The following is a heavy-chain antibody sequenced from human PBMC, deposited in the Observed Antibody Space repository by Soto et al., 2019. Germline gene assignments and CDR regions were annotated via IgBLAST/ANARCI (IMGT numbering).Heavy chain of an antibody. D-gene: IGHD6-19*01. CDR3: ARRFSSGWYADY. CDR2: IWYDGSNE. CDR1: GFTFSGYG. J-gene: IGHJ4*02. V-gene: IGHV3-33*01. Sequence: QVQLVESGGGVVQPGRSLRLSCAASGFTFSGYGMHWVRQAPGKGLEWVAAIWYDGSNENYADTVKGRFTISRDNSKNTLYLQVNSLRDEDTAVYYCARRFSSGWYADYWGQGTLVIVSS.